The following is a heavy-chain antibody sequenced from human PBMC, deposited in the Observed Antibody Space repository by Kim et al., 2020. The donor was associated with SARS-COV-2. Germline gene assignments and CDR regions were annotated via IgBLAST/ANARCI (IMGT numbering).Heavy chain of an antibody. J-gene: IGHJ3*02. Sequence: GGSLRLSCAASGFTVSSNYMSWVRQAPGKGLEWVSVIYSGGSTYYADSVKGRFTISRDNSKNTLYLQMNSLRAEDTAVYYCATASYYYDSSGYYRHDAFDIWGQGTMVTVSS. V-gene: IGHV3-53*01. CDR1: GFTVSSNY. CDR3: ATASYYYDSSGYYRHDAFDI. D-gene: IGHD3-22*01. CDR2: IYSGGST.